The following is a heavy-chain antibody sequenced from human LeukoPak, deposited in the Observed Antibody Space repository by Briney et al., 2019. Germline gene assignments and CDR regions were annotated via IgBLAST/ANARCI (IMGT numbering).Heavy chain of an antibody. D-gene: IGHD3/OR15-3a*01. CDR3: AGDLDFWTGSKGGY. Sequence: GGSLRLSCAASGFTFSTYWMHWVRQAPGKGLVWVSRINSDESTTNYADSVKGRFTISRDNARNTLYLQMNSLGAEDTAVYYCAGDLDFWTGSKGGYWGQGTLVTVSS. J-gene: IGHJ4*02. CDR1: GFTFSTYW. V-gene: IGHV3-74*01. CDR2: INSDESTT.